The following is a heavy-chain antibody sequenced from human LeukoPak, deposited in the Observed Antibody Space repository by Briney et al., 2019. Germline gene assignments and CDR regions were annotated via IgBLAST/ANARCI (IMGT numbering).Heavy chain of an antibody. J-gene: IGHJ6*03. CDR3: ARDHGSGGSYYMDV. CDR2: INHSGST. D-gene: IGHD3-10*01. Sequence: SETLSLTCAVYGGSFSGYYWSWIRQPPGKGLEWIGEINHSGSTNYNPSLKSRVTISVDTSKNQFSLKLSSVTAADTAVYYCARDHGSGGSYYMDVWGKGTTVTVSS. CDR1: GGSFSGYY. V-gene: IGHV4-34*01.